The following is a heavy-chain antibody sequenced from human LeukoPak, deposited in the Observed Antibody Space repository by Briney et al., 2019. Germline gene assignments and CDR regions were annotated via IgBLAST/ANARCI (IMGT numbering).Heavy chain of an antibody. CDR1: GFTFTNYD. J-gene: IGHJ4*02. CDR2: IRYDGNDN. V-gene: IGHV3-30*02. CDR3: AKGPLAVVPAFKIKYYFDS. Sequence: GGSLRLSCAASGFTFTNYDISWIRQAPGKGLEWVAFIRYDGNDNYYADSVKGRFTISRDNSRNTLYLQMNSLRAEDTALYYCAKGPLAVVPAFKIKYYFDSWGQGTLVTVSS. D-gene: IGHD2-2*01.